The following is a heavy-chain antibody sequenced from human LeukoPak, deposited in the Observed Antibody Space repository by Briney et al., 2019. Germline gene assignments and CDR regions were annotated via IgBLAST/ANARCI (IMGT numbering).Heavy chain of an antibody. CDR3: ARGGRTYYYGMDV. J-gene: IGHJ6*02. CDR1: GYTFTSYG. Sequence: ASVKVSCKASGYTFTSYGISWVRQAPGQGLEWMGIINPSGGSTSYAQKFQGRVTMTRDTSTSTVYMELSSLRSEDTAVYYCARGGRTYYYGMDVWGQGTTVTVSS. CDR2: INPSGGST. V-gene: IGHV1-46*01.